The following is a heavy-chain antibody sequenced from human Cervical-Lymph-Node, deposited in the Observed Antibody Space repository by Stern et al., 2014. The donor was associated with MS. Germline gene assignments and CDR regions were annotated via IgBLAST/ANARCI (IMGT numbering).Heavy chain of an antibody. Sequence: QLQLQESGPGLVKPSQTLSLTCTVSGGSISTVGYYWTWIRQHPGKGLEWIGYSYQSGSTYYNPSLKSRASISVDTSKNQFSLNVTSVTAADTALYYCARSDRLWGSFDYWGQGTLVTVSS. V-gene: IGHV4-31*03. CDR2: SYQSGST. CDR1: GGSISTVGYY. CDR3: ARSDRLWGSFDY. J-gene: IGHJ4*02. D-gene: IGHD3-16*01.